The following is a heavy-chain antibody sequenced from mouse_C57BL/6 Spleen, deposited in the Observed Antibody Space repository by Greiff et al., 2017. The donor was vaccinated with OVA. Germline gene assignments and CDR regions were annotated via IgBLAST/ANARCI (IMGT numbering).Heavy chain of an antibody. CDR1: GYSITSGYY. D-gene: IGHD4-1*01. V-gene: IGHV3-6*01. J-gene: IGHJ1*03. CDR2: ISYDGSN. CDR3: ARLGPYFDV. Sequence: EVKLVESGPGLVKPSQSLSLTCSVTGYSITSGYYWNWIRQFPGNKLEWMGYISYDGSNNYNPSLKNRISITRDTSKNQFFLKLNSVTTEDTATYYCARLGPYFDVWGTGTTVTVSS.